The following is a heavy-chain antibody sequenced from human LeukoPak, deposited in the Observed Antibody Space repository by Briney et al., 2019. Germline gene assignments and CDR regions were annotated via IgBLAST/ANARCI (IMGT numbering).Heavy chain of an antibody. CDR2: INPNNGAT. D-gene: IGHD6-13*01. CDR3: ARDSSSWTHYYYYGMDV. CDR1: GYTFTGYY. J-gene: IGHJ6*02. Sequence: ASVKVSCKASGYTFTGYYMHWVRQAPGQGLEWMGWINPNNGATNYAQKFQGRVTMTRDTSISTAYMELSRLRSDDTAAYYCARDSSSWTHYYYYGMDVWGQGTTVTVSS. V-gene: IGHV1-2*02.